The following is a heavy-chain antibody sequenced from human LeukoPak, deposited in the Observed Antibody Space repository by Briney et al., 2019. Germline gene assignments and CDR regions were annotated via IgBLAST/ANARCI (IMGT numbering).Heavy chain of an antibody. CDR1: GFTFSGYS. Sequence: GGSLRLSCAASGFTFSGYSFSWVRQAPGKGLEWVSSISSSSYLYYTDSVKGRFTFSRDNAKNSLYLQMNSLRAEDTAVYYCARRGAGSGWSIDYWGQGTLVTVSS. CDR2: ISSSSYL. D-gene: IGHD6-19*01. J-gene: IGHJ4*02. CDR3: ARRGAGSGWSIDY. V-gene: IGHV3-21*01.